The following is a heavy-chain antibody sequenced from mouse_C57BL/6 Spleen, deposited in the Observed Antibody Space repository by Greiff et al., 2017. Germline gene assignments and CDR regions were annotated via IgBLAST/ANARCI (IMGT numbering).Heavy chain of an antibody. D-gene: IGHD4-1*01. Sequence: VQLQQSGPVLVKPGASVKMSCKASGYTFTDYYMNWVKQSHGKSLEWIGVINPYNGGTSYNQKFKGKATLTVDKSSSTAYMELNSLTSEDSAVYYCARKRATGTYYAMDYWGQGTSVTVSS. CDR2: INPYNGGT. CDR3: ARKRATGTYYAMDY. V-gene: IGHV1-19*01. J-gene: IGHJ4*01. CDR1: GYTFTDYY.